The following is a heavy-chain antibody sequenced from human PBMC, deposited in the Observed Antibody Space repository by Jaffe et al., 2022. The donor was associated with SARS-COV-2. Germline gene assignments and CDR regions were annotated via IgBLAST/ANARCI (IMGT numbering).Heavy chain of an antibody. Sequence: QITLKESGPTVVRPTQTLTLTCTFSGFSLGTNGVGVAWIRQPPGKALEWLALIYWDDDKRYSPSLRSRLTITKDTSKNQVVLTLTNMDPVDTATYFCAHRGRFQEFDYWGQGTLVTVSS. CDR1: GFSLGTNGVG. CDR3: AHRGRFQEFDY. D-gene: IGHD3-3*01. CDR2: IYWDDDK. J-gene: IGHJ4*02. V-gene: IGHV2-5*02.